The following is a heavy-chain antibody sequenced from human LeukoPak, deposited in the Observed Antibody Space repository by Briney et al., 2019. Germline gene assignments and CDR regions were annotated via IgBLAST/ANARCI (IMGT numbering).Heavy chain of an antibody. CDR3: AGGSPLHRYCSSTSCYTLVDTAMVFDYFDY. Sequence: PSETLSLTCAVYGGPFSGYYWSWIRQPPGKGLEWIGEINHSGSTNYNPSLKSRVTISVDTSKNQFSLKLSSVTAADTAVYYCAGGSPLHRYCSSTSCYTLVDTAMVFDYFDYWGQGTLVTVSS. CDR1: GGPFSGYY. J-gene: IGHJ4*02. D-gene: IGHD2-2*02. V-gene: IGHV4-34*01. CDR2: INHSGST.